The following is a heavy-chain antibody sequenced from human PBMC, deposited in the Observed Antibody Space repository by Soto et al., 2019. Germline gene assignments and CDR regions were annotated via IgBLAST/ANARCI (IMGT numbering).Heavy chain of an antibody. D-gene: IGHD2-2*01. CDR2: ISYDGSNK. Sequence: GGSLRLSCAASGFTFSSYGMHWVRQAPGKGLEWVAVISYDGSNKYYADSVKGRFTISRDNSKNTLYLQMNSLRAEDTAVYYCAKVHRKAVPAGGVGVWGQGTTVTVSS. J-gene: IGHJ6*02. CDR3: AKVHRKAVPAGGVGV. V-gene: IGHV3-30*18. CDR1: GFTFSSYG.